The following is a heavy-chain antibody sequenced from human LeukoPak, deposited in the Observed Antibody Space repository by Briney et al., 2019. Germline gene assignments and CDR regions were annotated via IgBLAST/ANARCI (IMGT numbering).Heavy chain of an antibody. D-gene: IGHD2-15*01. Sequence: PSETLSLTCAVYGGSFSGYYWSWIRQPPGKGLEWIGEINHSGSTNYNPSLKSRVTISVDTSKNQFSLKLSSVTAADTAVYYCASSSCSGGSWYPSAWFDPWGQGTLVTVSS. V-gene: IGHV4-34*01. CDR3: ASSSCSGGSWYPSAWFDP. CDR1: GGSFSGYY. J-gene: IGHJ5*02. CDR2: INHSGST.